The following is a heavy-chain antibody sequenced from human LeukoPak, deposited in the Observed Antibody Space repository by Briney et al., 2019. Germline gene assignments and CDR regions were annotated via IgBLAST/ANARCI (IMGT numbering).Heavy chain of an antibody. CDR2: IYYSGST. J-gene: IGHJ6*03. CDR3: ARSSGWYLDYYYMDV. Sequence: SETLSLTCTVSGGSISSYYWSWIRQPPGKGLGWIGYIYYSGSTNYNPSLKSRVTISVDTSKNQFSLKLSSVTAADTAVYYCARSSGWYLDYYYMDVWGKGTTVTVSS. CDR1: GGSISSYY. V-gene: IGHV4-59*01. D-gene: IGHD6-19*01.